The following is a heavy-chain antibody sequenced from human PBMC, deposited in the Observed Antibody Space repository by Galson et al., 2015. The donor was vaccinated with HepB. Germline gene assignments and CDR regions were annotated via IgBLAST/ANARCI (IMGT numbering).Heavy chain of an antibody. CDR1: GFTFSIYS. V-gene: IGHV3-21*01. D-gene: IGHD1-26*01. CDR2: ISSSSYI. Sequence: SLRLSCAASGFTFSIYSMNWVRQAPGKGLEWVSSISSSSYIYYADSVKGRFTISRDNAKNSLYLQMNSLRAEDTAVYYCARAWEYVHYYYGMDVWGQGTTVTVSS. CDR3: ARAWEYVHYYYGMDV. J-gene: IGHJ6*02.